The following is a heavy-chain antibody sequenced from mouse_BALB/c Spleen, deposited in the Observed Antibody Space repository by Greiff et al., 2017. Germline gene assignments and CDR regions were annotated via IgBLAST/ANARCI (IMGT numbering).Heavy chain of an antibody. J-gene: IGHJ3*01. Sequence: EVKLMESGGGLVKPGGSLKLSCAASGFTFSSYAMSWVRQSPEKRLEWVAEISSGGSHTYYPDSVKGRFTISRDNAKNTLYLQMSSLKSEDTAMYYCTRDKGSTRITTDGFAYWGQGTLVTVSA. CDR1: GFTFSSYA. CDR3: TRDKGSTRITTDGFAY. D-gene: IGHD2-4*01. V-gene: IGHV5-6-4*01. CDR2: ISSGGSHT.